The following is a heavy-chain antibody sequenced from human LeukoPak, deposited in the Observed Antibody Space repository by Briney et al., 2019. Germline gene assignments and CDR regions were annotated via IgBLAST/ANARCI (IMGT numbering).Heavy chain of an antibody. V-gene: IGHV3-53*04. CDR1: GFTVSSNY. Sequence: GGSLRLSCAASGFTVSSNYMSWVRQAPGKGLERVSVMYSGGSTYYADSVKGRFTISRHNSKNTLYLQMNSLRAEDTAVYYCARVAVAGHPLDYWGQGTLVTVSS. D-gene: IGHD6-19*01. J-gene: IGHJ4*02. CDR3: ARVAVAGHPLDY. CDR2: MYSGGST.